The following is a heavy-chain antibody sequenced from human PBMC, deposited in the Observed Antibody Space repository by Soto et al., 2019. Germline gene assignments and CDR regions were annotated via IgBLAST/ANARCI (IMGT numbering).Heavy chain of an antibody. CDR2: IIPIFGTA. V-gene: IGHV1-69*13. CDR3: ARGEKRGYSYGNLDY. D-gene: IGHD5-18*01. J-gene: IGHJ4*02. CDR1: GGAFSSYA. Sequence: ASVKVSCKASGGAFSSYAISWVRQAPGQGLEWMGGIIPIFGTANYAQKFQGRVTITADESTSTAYMELSSLRSEDTAVYYCARGEKRGYSYGNLDYWGQGTLVTVSS.